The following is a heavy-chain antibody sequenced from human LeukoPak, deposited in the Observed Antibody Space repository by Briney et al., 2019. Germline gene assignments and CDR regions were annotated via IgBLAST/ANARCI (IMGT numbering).Heavy chain of an antibody. CDR3: ARGKVHDY. CDR2: IKQDGSGE. V-gene: IGHV3-7*01. Sequence: GGSLRLSCAASGFTFSNYAMSWVRQAPGKGLEWVANIKQDGSGEFCVDSVKGRFTFSRDNAKNSLYLQMNSLRAEDTAMYYCARGKVHDYWGQGTPVTVSS. CDR1: GFTFSNYA. J-gene: IGHJ4*02.